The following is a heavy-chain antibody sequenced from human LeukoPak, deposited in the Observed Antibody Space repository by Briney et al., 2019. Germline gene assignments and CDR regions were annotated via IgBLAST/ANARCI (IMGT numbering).Heavy chain of an antibody. CDR1: GGSISGYF. J-gene: IGHJ5*02. CDR2: IYDSGST. CDR3: ARQFSP. Sequence: SETLSLTCTASGGSISGYFWTWMRQPPGKGLEWIGNIYDSGSTNYKPSLKSRVTISLDSSKNQLFLKLSSVTAADTAVYYCARQFSPWGQGTLVTVSS. V-gene: IGHV4-59*08.